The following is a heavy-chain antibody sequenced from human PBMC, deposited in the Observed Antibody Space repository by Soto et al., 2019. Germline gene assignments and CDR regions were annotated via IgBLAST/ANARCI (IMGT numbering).Heavy chain of an antibody. J-gene: IGHJ6*02. CDR1: GYSFTSYW. Sequence: PGESLKISCKGSGYSFTSYWIGWVRQMPGKGLEWMGIIYPGDSDTRYSPSFQGQVTISADKSISTAYLQWSSLKASDTAMYYCARLPPVTQKKYYYYGMDVWGQGTTVTVSS. CDR3: ARLPPVTQKKYYYYGMDV. CDR2: IYPGDSDT. D-gene: IGHD4-17*01. V-gene: IGHV5-51*01.